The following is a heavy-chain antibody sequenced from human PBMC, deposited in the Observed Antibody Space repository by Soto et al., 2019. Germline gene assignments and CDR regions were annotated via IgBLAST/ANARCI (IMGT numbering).Heavy chain of an antibody. CDR1: GGSIGSSY. D-gene: IGHD3-9*01. Sequence: SETLSLTCTVSGGSIGSSYWSWIRQPPGKALEWIGYIYYSGSTNYNPSLKSRVTISVDTSKNQFSLRLSSVTAADTALYYCSRDDSDWFFNWGRGTLVTVSS. V-gene: IGHV4-59*01. CDR2: IYYSGST. CDR3: SRDDSDWFFN. J-gene: IGHJ4*02.